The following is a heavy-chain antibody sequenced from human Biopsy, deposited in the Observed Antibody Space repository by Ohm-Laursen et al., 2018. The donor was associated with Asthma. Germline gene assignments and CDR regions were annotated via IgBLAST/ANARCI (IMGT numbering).Heavy chain of an antibody. CDR2: ISYGGKT. V-gene: IGHV4-39*01. J-gene: IGHJ6*02. Sequence: GTLSLTCTVSGGSMTPTSHYWDWIRQAPGKGLEWIGYISYGGKTSYNPSLKNRATISRDTSKNQFSLRLTSVTAADTAVYFCARRITIFGVVQKDHGMDAWGQGTTVIVSS. CDR1: GGSMTPTSHY. D-gene: IGHD3-3*01. CDR3: ARRITIFGVVQKDHGMDA.